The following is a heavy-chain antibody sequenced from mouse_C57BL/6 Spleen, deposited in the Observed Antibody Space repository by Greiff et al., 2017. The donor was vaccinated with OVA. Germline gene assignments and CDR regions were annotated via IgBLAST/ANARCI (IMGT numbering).Heavy chain of an antibody. V-gene: IGHV1-26*01. Sequence: EVQLHQSGPELVKPGASVKISCKASGYTFTDYYMNWVKQSHGKSLEWIGDINPNNGGTSSNQKFKGKATLTVDKSSSTAYMGRRSLTADDSAVYYCARDYYVSRTFAYWGQGTLVTVSA. J-gene: IGHJ3*01. CDR2: INPNNGGT. D-gene: IGHD1-1*01. CDR3: ARDYYVSRTFAY. CDR1: GYTFTDYY.